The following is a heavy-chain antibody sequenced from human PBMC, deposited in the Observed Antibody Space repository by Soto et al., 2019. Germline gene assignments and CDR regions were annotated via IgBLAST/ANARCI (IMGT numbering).Heavy chain of an antibody. D-gene: IGHD4-4*01. CDR1: RGTLSDFV. V-gene: IGHV1-69*13. CDR3: ARPLQGDYYYYYGLDV. Sequence: GALVKVSCKASRGTLSDFVMNWVRQAPEQGLEWMGGIIPIFGTADYAQTFKGRVTITADESTSTAYMELSSMRSEDTAIYYCARPLQGDYYYYYGLDVWGQGTTVTVS. J-gene: IGHJ6*02. CDR2: IIPIFGTA.